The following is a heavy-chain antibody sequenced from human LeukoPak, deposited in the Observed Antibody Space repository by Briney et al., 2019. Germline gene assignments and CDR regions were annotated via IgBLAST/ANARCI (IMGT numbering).Heavy chain of an antibody. D-gene: IGHD3-22*01. CDR1: GFIFTNHA. CDR2: ISGGGRTT. CDR3: AKNVLVKRYSDY. J-gene: IGHJ4*02. Sequence: GESLRLSCVASGFIFTNHAISWVRQATGKGLQWVSVISGGGRTTEYADSGKGRFTVSRDISKNTVFLQMNSLRVEDTAIYYCAKNVLVKRYSDYWGQGVVVTVSS. V-gene: IGHV3-23*01.